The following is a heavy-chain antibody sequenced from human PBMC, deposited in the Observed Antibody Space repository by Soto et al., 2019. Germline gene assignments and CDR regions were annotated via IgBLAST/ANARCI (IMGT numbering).Heavy chain of an antibody. V-gene: IGHV4-30-2*01. CDR2: IHHSGTT. J-gene: IGHJ4*02. CDR3: ARVDTGWYFSFDH. CDR1: GGSISSGHYS. Sequence: QVQLQASGSRLVKPSQTLSLTCTVSGGSISSGHYSWSWIRQPPGKGLEWIGCIHHSGTTYYNPSLKSRLTLSMDRSKNQFSLDLSSVTAADMAVYFCARVDTGWYFSFDHWGQGILVTVSS. D-gene: IGHD6-19*01.